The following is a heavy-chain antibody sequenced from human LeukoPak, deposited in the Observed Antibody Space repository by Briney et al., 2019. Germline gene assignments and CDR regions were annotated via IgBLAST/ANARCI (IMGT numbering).Heavy chain of an antibody. D-gene: IGHD2-21*02. CDR2: ISYGGSNK. Sequence: GGSLRLSCAASGFTFSSYAMHWVRQAPGKGLEWVAVISYGGSNKYYADSVKGRFTISRENSKNTLYLQMNSLRAEDTAVYYCARDLHIVVVTAIRNWGQGTLVTVSS. J-gene: IGHJ4*02. CDR3: ARDLHIVVVTAIRN. V-gene: IGHV3-30*04. CDR1: GFTFSSYA.